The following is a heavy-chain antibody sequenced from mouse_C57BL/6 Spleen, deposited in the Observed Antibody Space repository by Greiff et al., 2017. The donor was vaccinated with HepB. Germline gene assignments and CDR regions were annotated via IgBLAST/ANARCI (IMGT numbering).Heavy chain of an antibody. CDR3: ARSTVYYFDY. D-gene: IGHD1-1*01. CDR2: INPSSGYT. V-gene: IGHV1-4*01. CDR1: GYTFTSYT. J-gene: IGHJ2*01. Sequence: QVHVKQSGAELARPGASVKMSCKASGYTFTSYTMHWVKQRPGQGLEWIGYINPSSGYTKYNQKFKDKATLTADKSSSTAYMQLSSLTSEDSAVYYCARSTVYYFDYWGQGTTLTVSS.